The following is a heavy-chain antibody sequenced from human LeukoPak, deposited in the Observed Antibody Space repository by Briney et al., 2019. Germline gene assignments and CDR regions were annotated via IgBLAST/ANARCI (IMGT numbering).Heavy chain of an antibody. CDR1: GFTFSSYW. CDR3: ARDFLSDFWSGYYYYYYGMDV. D-gene: IGHD3-3*01. V-gene: IGHV3-7*01. Sequence: PGGSLRLSCAASGFTFSSYWMSWVRQAPGKGLEWVANIKQDGSEKYYVDSVKGRFTISRDNAKNSLYLQMNSLRAEDTAAYYCARDFLSDFWSGYYYYYYGMDVWGQGTTVTVSS. J-gene: IGHJ6*02. CDR2: IKQDGSEK.